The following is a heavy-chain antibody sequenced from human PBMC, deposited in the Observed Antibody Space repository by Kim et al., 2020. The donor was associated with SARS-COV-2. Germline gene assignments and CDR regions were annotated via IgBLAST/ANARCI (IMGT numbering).Heavy chain of an antibody. CDR3: ARDEPRNYYGSGSYWVY. J-gene: IGHJ4*02. CDR2: INTNTGNP. V-gene: IGHV7-4-1*02. CDR1: GYTFTSYA. Sequence: ASVKVSCKASGYTFTSYAMNWVRQAPGQGLEWMGWINTNTGNPTYAQGFTGRFVFSLDTSVSTAYLQISSLKAEDTAVYYCARDEPRNYYGSGSYWVYWGQRTLLTVSS. D-gene: IGHD3-10*01.